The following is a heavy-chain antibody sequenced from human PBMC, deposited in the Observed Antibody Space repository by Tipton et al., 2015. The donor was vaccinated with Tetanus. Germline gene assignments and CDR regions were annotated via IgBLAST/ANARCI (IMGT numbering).Heavy chain of an antibody. CDR1: GGSISSSRYY. V-gene: IGHV4-61*01. CDR3: ARDRDYYGSGSRGMDV. Sequence: TLSLTCTVSGGSISSSRYYWSWIRQSPGKGLEWIGYINYSGTTNYASSLQSRVIISVDTSKNQFSLKLNSVTAADTAVYYCARDRDYYGSGSRGMDVWGQGTRVTVSS. D-gene: IGHD3-10*01. CDR2: INYSGTT. J-gene: IGHJ6*02.